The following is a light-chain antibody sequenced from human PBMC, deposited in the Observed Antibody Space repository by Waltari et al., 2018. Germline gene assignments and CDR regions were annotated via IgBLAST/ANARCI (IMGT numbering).Light chain of an antibody. Sequence: QSALTQHASVSGSPGQSITISCTGTSSDVGAYNYVSWYQQHPGKVPQLMIYEVTNRPSGVSNRFSGSKSGNTASLTISGLQPEDEADYYCSSHTTSDSLVFGTGTKVTVL. CDR3: SSHTTSDSLV. CDR2: EVT. V-gene: IGLV2-14*01. CDR1: SSDVGAYNY. J-gene: IGLJ1*01.